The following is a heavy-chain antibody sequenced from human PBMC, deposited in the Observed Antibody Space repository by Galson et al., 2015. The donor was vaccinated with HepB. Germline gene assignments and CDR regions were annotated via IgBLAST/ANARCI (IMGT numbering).Heavy chain of an antibody. CDR1: GFTFSSYP. CDR3: AKQDDSGAYFDY. D-gene: IGHD3-10*01. Sequence: SLRLSCAASGFTFSSYPMSWVRQAPGKGLEWVSTISGFGGSTYYPDSVKGRFTISRENSKNTLYLQMNSLKVEDTAVYYCAKQDDSGAYFDYWGPGTLVTVSS. CDR2: ISGFGGST. J-gene: IGHJ4*02. V-gene: IGHV3-23*01.